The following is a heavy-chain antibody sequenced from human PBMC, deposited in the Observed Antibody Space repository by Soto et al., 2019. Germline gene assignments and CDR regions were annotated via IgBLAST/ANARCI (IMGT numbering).Heavy chain of an antibody. CDR2: ISSSSSYI. J-gene: IGHJ6*02. CDR1: GFTFSSYS. Sequence: PGGSLRLSCAASGFTFSSYSMNWVRQAPGKGLEWVSSISSSSSYIYYADSVKGRFTISRDNAKNSLYLQMNSLRAEDTAVYYCASPYSSSPGSYYYYGMDVWGQGTKVTVSS. CDR3: ASPYSSSPGSYYYYGMDV. V-gene: IGHV3-21*01. D-gene: IGHD6-6*01.